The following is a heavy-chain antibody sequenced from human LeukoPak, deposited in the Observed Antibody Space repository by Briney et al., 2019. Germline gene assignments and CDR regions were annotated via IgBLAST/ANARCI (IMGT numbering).Heavy chain of an antibody. CDR2: ISSSSSYT. CDR1: GFTFSDYY. CDR3: ARDYVGSSSWNYYYYYGMDV. J-gene: IGHJ6*02. V-gene: IGHV3-11*05. Sequence: PGGSLRLSCAASGFTFSDYYMSWIRQAPGKGLEWVSYISSSSSYTNYADSVKGRFTISRDNAKNSLYLQMNSLRAEDTAVYYCARDYVGSSSWNYYYYYGMDVWGQGTTVTVSS. D-gene: IGHD6-13*01.